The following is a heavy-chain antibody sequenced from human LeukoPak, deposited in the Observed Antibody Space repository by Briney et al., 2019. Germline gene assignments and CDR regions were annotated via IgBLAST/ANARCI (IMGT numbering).Heavy chain of an antibody. CDR1: GFTFSSYA. Sequence: PGGSLRLSCAASGFTFSSYAMSWVRPAPGKGLEWVSAISGSGGSTYYAHSVKGRFTISRDNSKNTLYLQMKSVRAEDTAVYYCALKSPDSYGFRRKFDYWGQGTLVTVSS. CDR3: ALKSPDSYGFRRKFDY. D-gene: IGHD5-18*01. CDR2: ISGSGGST. J-gene: IGHJ4*02. V-gene: IGHV3-23*01.